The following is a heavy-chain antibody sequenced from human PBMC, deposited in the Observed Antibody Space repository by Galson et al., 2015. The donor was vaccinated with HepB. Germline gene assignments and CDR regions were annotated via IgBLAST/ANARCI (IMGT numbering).Heavy chain of an antibody. CDR1: GFTFSSYD. Sequence: SLRLSCAASGFTFSSYDMYWVRQATGKSLEWVSAIDTAGDTYYAGSVKGRFTISRENAKNSLYLQMNDLRAGDTAVYYCTRLAGLHLWRGGYAYFGMDVWGQGTTVTVSS. V-gene: IGHV3-13*01. CDR3: TRLAGLHLWRGGYAYFGMDV. D-gene: IGHD3-16*01. CDR2: IDTAGDT. J-gene: IGHJ6*02.